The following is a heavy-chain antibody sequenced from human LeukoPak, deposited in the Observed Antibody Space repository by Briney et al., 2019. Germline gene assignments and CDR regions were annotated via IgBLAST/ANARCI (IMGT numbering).Heavy chain of an antibody. CDR3: ARGEGTGKGLRF. V-gene: IGHV3-23*01. CDR1: GFTFSSYA. D-gene: IGHD3-10*01. CDR2: ISGSGGSP. J-gene: IGHJ4*02. Sequence: GGSLRLSCAASGFTFSSYAMSWVRQAPGKGLEWVSAISGSGGSPYYADSVKGRFTISRDNSKTTLYLQMNTLRAEDTAVYYCARGEGTGKGLRFWGQGTLVTVSS.